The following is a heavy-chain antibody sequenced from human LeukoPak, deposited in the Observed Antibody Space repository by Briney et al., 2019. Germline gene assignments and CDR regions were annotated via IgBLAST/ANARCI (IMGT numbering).Heavy chain of an antibody. J-gene: IGHJ1*01. Sequence: ASVKVSCKASGYTFTSYGISWVRQAPGQGLEWMGWISAYNGNTNYAQKLQGRVTMTTDTSTSTAYMELRSLRSDDSAVYYCARDDSSGWYDTAEYFQHWGQGTLVTVSS. CDR3: ARDDSSGWYDTAEYFQH. D-gene: IGHD6-19*01. CDR1: GYTFTSYG. V-gene: IGHV1-18*01. CDR2: ISAYNGNT.